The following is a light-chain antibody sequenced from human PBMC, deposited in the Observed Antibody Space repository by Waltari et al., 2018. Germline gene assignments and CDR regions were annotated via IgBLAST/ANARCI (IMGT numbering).Light chain of an antibody. CDR1: SSDVGGYNS. CDR2: DVS. V-gene: IGLV2-11*01. J-gene: IGLJ1*01. Sequence: QSALTQPRSVSGSPRQSVTISCTGTSSDVGGYNSVSWYQQHPGKAPKLMIYDVSERPSGVPDRFSGSKAGNTASLTISGLQAEDEADYYCCSYAGSYSYVFGTGTKVTVL. CDR3: CSYAGSYSYV.